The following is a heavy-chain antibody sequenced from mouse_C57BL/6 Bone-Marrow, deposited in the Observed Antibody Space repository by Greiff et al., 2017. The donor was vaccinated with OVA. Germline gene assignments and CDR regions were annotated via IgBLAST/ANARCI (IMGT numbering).Heavy chain of an antibody. V-gene: IGHV10-1*01. Sequence: EVQLVESGGGLVQPKGSLKLSCAASGFSFNTYAMNWVRPAPGKGLEWVARIRSKSNNYATYYADSVKDRFTISRDDSESMLYLQMNNLKTEDTAMYYCVSRLAGTAYWGQGTLVTVSA. J-gene: IGHJ3*01. D-gene: IGHD4-1*01. CDR3: VSRLAGTAY. CDR2: IRSKSNNYAT. CDR1: GFSFNTYA.